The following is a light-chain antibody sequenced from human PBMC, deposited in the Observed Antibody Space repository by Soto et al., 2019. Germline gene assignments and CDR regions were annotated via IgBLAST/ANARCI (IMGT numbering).Light chain of an antibody. V-gene: IGKV1-12*01. Sequence: IQMTQSPSSVSASVGDRVTITCRASRGISTYLAWYQQKPGKAPKLLIYAASNLQSGVPLRFSGSGSGTDFTLTISSLQPEDFATYYCQRATSFPITFGQGTRLEIK. CDR1: RGISTY. CDR3: QRATSFPIT. CDR2: AAS. J-gene: IGKJ5*01.